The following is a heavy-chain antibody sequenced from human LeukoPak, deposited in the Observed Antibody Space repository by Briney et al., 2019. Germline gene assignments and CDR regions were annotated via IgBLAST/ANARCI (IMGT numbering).Heavy chain of an antibody. Sequence: SETLSLTCTVSGYSISSGHYWGWIRQPPGKGLEWIGEINHSGSTNYNPSLKSRVTISVDTSKNQFSLKLGSVTAADTAVYYCARTKARSWYSYYFDYWGQGTLVTVSS. V-gene: IGHV4-38-2*02. CDR2: INHSGST. D-gene: IGHD6-13*01. CDR3: ARTKARSWYSYYFDY. CDR1: GYSISSGHY. J-gene: IGHJ4*02.